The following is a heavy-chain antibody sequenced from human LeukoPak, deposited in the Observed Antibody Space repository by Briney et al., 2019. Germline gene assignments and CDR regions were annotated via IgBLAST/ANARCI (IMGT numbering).Heavy chain of an antibody. V-gene: IGHV4-34*01. D-gene: IGHD2-15*01. CDR1: GGSFSGYY. CDR3: ARVTPVLVVAATDAFDI. J-gene: IGHJ3*02. CDR2: INHSGST. Sequence: KPSETLSLTCAVYGGSFSGYYWSWLRQPPGKGLEWIGEINHSGSTNYNPSLKSRVTISVDTSKNQFSLKLSSVTAADTAVYYCARVTPVLVVAATDAFDIWGQGTMVTVSS.